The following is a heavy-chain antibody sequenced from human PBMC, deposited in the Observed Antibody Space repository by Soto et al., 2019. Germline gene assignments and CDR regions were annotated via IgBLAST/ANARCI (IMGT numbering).Heavy chain of an antibody. J-gene: IGHJ4*02. CDR3: ARAPILVGETTYENYFDY. Sequence: SVTVSCKASGCTFRNFVISWVRQAPGQGLEWMGGNIPIFGTANYAQKFQGRVTIIADESTGTTYMELTSLRSEDTAVYYCARAPILVGETTYENYFDYWGQGTLVTVSS. CDR2: NIPIFGTA. D-gene: IGHD2-21*01. CDR1: GCTFRNFV. V-gene: IGHV1-69*13.